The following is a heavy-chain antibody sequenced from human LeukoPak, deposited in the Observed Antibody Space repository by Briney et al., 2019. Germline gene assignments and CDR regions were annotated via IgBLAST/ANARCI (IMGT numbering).Heavy chain of an antibody. CDR1: GGSFSGYY. J-gene: IGHJ4*02. CDR3: ARGHATYAY. Sequence: SETLSLTCAVYGGSFSGYYWSWIRQPPGKGLEWIGEINHSGSTNYNPSLKSRVTISVDTSKNQFSLKLSSVTAADTAVYYCARGHATYAYWGQGTLVTVSS. CDR2: INHSGST. D-gene: IGHD4/OR15-4a*01. V-gene: IGHV4-34*01.